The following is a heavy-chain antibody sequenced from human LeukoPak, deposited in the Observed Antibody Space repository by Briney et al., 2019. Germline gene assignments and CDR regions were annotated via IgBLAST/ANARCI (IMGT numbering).Heavy chain of an antibody. CDR1: GGTFSSYA. CDR2: IIPIFGTA. D-gene: IGHD1-26*01. V-gene: IGHV1-69*06. CDR3: ARDMKRSRARWENLGFDP. Sequence: GASVKASCKASGGTFSSYAISWVRQAPGQGLEWMGGIIPIFGTANYAQTFQGRVTITADKSTSTAYMELSSLRSDDTAVYYCARDMKRSRARWENLGFDPWGQGTLVTVSS. J-gene: IGHJ5*02.